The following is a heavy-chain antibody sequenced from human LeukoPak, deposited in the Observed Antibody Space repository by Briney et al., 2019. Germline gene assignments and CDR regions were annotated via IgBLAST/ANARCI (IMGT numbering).Heavy chain of an antibody. D-gene: IGHD3-16*01. Sequence: KPSETLSLTCTVSGGSISSYYWSWIRQPPGKGLEWIGYIYYSGSTNYNPSLKSRVSISIDTSKNQFSLKLSSVTAADTAVYYCAGRFSPNWFDPWGQGTLVTVSS. CDR2: IYYSGST. CDR1: GGSISSYY. J-gene: IGHJ5*02. CDR3: AGRFSPNWFDP. V-gene: IGHV4-59*01.